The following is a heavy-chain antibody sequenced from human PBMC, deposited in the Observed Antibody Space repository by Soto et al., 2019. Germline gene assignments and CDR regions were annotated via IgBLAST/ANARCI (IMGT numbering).Heavy chain of an antibody. V-gene: IGHV4-4*02. J-gene: IGHJ4*02. CDR2: IYNSGST. CDR1: SGSISSSNW. D-gene: IGHD2-15*01. CDR3: ASGSHCSGGSCYSWGGDFFDY. Sequence: QVQLQESGPGLVKPSGTLSLTCAVSSGSISSSNWWSWVRQPPGKGLEWIGEIYNSGSTNYNPSLKSLVTLSVNYSQNQFSLKLSAVTAADTAVYYCASGSHCSGGSCYSWGGDFFDYWCQGTLVTVSS.